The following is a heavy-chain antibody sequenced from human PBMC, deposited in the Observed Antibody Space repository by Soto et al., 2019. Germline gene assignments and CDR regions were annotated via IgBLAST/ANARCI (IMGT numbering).Heavy chain of an antibody. CDR3: ARAVAGTEDAFDI. CDR1: GGSFSGYF. J-gene: IGHJ3*02. D-gene: IGHD6-19*01. Sequence: SETLSLTCAVYGGSFSGYFWSWIRQPPEKGLEWIGEINHSGSTNYNPSLKSRVTISVDTSKNQFSLKLSSVTAADTAVYYCARAVAGTEDAFDIWGQGTMVTVSS. CDR2: INHSGST. V-gene: IGHV4-34*01.